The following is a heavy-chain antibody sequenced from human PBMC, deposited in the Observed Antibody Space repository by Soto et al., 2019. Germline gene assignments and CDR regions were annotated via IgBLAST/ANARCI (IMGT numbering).Heavy chain of an antibody. V-gene: IGHV3-30*18. J-gene: IGHJ6*02. CDR3: AKEWGCSGGSCYYGMDV. D-gene: IGHD2-15*01. Sequence: PGGSLRLSCAASGFTFSSYGMHWVRQAPGKGLEWVAVISYDGSNKYYADSVKGRFTIPRDNSKNTLYLQMNSLRAEDTAVYYCAKEWGCSGGSCYYGMDVWGQGTTVTVSS. CDR1: GFTFSSYG. CDR2: ISYDGSNK.